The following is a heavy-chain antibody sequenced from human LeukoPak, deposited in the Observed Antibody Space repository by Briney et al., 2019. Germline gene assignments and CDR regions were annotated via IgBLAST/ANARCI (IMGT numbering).Heavy chain of an antibody. J-gene: IGHJ5*02. CDR1: GGSFSGYY. CDR3: ARLRGYCSGGSCSGGWFDP. D-gene: IGHD2-15*01. V-gene: IGHV4-34*01. Sequence: PSETLSLTCVVYGGSFSGYYWSWIRQPPGKGLEWIGEINHSGSTNYNPSLKSRVTISVDTSKNQFSLKLSSVTAADTAVYYCARLRGYCSGGSCSGGWFDPWGQGTLVTVSS. CDR2: INHSGST.